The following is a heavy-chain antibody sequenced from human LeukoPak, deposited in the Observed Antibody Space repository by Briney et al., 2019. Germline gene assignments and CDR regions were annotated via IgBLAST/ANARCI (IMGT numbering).Heavy chain of an antibody. D-gene: IGHD5-12*01. CDR1: GGSISSYY. J-gene: IGHJ4*02. CDR3: ARTRVATISPFDY. CDR2: IYYSGST. V-gene: IGHV4-59*12. Sequence: SETLSLTCTVSGGSISSYYWSWIRQPPGKGLEWIGYIYYSGSTNYNPSLKSRVTISVDTSKNQFSLKPSSVTAADTAVYYCARTRVATISPFDYWGQGTLVTVSS.